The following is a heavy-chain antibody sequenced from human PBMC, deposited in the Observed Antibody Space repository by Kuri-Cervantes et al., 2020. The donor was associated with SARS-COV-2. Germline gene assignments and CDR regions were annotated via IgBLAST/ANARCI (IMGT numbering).Heavy chain of an antibody. CDR3: AREVGIQLWSSGNAFDI. J-gene: IGHJ3*02. CDR1: GYTFTSYG. Sequence: ASVKVSCKASGYTFTSYGISWVRQAPGQGLEWMGWISAYYGNTNYAQKLQGRVTMTTDTSTSTAYMELRSLRSEDTAVYYCAREVGIQLWSSGNAFDIWGQGTMVTV. CDR2: ISAYYGNT. V-gene: IGHV1-18*01. D-gene: IGHD5-18*01.